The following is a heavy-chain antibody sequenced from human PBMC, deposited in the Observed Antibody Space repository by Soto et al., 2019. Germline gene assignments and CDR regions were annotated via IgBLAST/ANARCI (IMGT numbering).Heavy chain of an antibody. Sequence: PGGSLSLACAASGFTFSSYGMHWVRQAPGKGLEWVAVISYDGSNKYYADSVKGRFTISRDNSKNTLYLQMNSLRAEDTAVYYCASRSGSYYYYGMDVWGQGTTVTVSS. CDR1: GFTFSSYG. J-gene: IGHJ6*02. V-gene: IGHV3-30*03. CDR2: ISYDGSNK. CDR3: ASRSGSYYYYGMDV. D-gene: IGHD3-3*01.